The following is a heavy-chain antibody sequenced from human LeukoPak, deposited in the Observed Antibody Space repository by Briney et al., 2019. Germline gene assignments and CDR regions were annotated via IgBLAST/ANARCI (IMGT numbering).Heavy chain of an antibody. CDR1: GGTFSNYA. Sequence: SVTVSCKASGGTFSNYAISWVRQAPGQGLEWMGRIIPILGVANYAQKFQGRVSITADKSTSTAYMELSSLRSEDTAVYFCARAPGNDAFDIWGQGTMVTVSS. CDR3: ARAPGNDAFDI. D-gene: IGHD7-27*01. J-gene: IGHJ3*02. CDR2: IIPILGVA. V-gene: IGHV1-69*04.